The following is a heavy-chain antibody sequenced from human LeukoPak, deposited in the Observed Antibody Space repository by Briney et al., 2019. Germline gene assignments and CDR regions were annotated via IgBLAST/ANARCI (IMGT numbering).Heavy chain of an antibody. D-gene: IGHD4-17*01. CDR1: GFTISRYA. J-gene: IGHJ3*02. Sequence: SLTLSAAASGFTISRYAMSWIGLAPWKGLEWVSAISGSGGSTYYAGSVKGRFTISRNNSKDTPELRMKSLRAEDTGVYYCAKDLTVTARYAFDMWGQGTMVTVPS. V-gene: IGHV3-23*01. CDR2: ISGSGGST. CDR3: AKDLTVTARYAFDM.